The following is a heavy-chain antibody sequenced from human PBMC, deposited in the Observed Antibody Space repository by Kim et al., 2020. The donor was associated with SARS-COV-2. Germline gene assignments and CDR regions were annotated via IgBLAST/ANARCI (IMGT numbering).Heavy chain of an antibody. J-gene: IGHJ4*02. CDR3: ARDLKGSTYGEGY. D-gene: IGHD4-17*01. CDR1: GFTFSSYS. CDR2: ISSSSSYI. Sequence: GGSLRLSCAASGFTFSSYSMNWGRQAPGKGLEWVSSISSSSSYIYYADSVKGRFTISRDNAKNSLYLQMNSLRAEDTAVYYCARDLKGSTYGEGYWGQGTLVTVSS. V-gene: IGHV3-21*01.